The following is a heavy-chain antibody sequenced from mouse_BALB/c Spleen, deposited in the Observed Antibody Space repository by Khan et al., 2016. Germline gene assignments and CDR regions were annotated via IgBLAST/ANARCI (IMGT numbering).Heavy chain of an antibody. Sequence: QIQLVQSGPELKKPGKTVKISCKAAGYTFTNYGMNWVKQAPGKGLKWMGWTNTYSGESTYADDFKGRFAFSLETSANTAYLQINNLKNEDTATXFCAIYRYFYGSSRYFDVWGAGTTVTVSS. D-gene: IGHD1-1*01. CDR2: TNTYSGES. V-gene: IGHV9-3-1*01. CDR3: AIYRYFYGSSRYFDV. J-gene: IGHJ1*01. CDR1: GYTFTNYG.